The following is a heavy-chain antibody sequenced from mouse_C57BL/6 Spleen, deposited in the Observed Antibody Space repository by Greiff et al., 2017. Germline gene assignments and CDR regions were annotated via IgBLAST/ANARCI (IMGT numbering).Heavy chain of an antibody. D-gene: IGHD2-3*01. Sequence: QVQLQQPGAELVKPGASVKVSCKASGYTFTSYWMHWVKQRPGQGLEWIGRIHPSDSDTNYNQKFKGKATFTVDKSSSTAYMQLSSLTSEASAVYYCAMGGYSAWFAYWGQGTLVTVSA. J-gene: IGHJ3*01. CDR2: IHPSDSDT. CDR3: AMGGYSAWFAY. CDR1: GYTFTSYW. V-gene: IGHV1-74*01.